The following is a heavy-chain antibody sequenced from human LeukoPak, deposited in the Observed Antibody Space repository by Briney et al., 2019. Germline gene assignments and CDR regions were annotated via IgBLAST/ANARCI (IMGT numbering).Heavy chain of an antibody. CDR1: GGTFSSYA. CDR2: IIPIFGTA. Sequence: SVKVSCKASGGTFSSYAISWVRQAPGQGLEWMGGIIPIFGTANYAQKFQGRVTITADESTSTAYMELSSPRSEDTAVYYCARDGGSGRIRDVWGQGTLVTVSS. V-gene: IGHV1-69*13. J-gene: IGHJ4*02. CDR3: ARDGGSGRIRDV. D-gene: IGHD3-10*01.